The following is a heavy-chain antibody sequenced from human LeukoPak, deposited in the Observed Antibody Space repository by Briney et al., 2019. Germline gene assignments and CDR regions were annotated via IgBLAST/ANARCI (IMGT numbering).Heavy chain of an antibody. J-gene: IGHJ6*02. D-gene: IGHD6-19*01. CDR1: GFTFSSYS. CDR2: ISSSSSYI. V-gene: IGHV3-21*01. CDR3: ARPVSVAGHYYYGMDV. Sequence: GSLRLSCAASGFTFSSYSMNWVRQAPGKGLEWVSSISSSSSYIYYADSVKGRFTISRDNAKNSLYLQMNSLRAEDTAVYYCARPVSVAGHYYYGMDVWGQGTTVTVSS.